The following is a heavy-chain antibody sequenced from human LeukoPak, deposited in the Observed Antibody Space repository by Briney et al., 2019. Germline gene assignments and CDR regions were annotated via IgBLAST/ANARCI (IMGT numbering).Heavy chain of an antibody. CDR1: GFSFGAYS. D-gene: IGHD2-2*01. J-gene: IGHJ6*02. V-gene: IGHV3-9*01. CDR3: AKGVPAGSTYYYYAMDV. Sequence: QTGGSLRLSCTASGFSFGAYSMHWVRQAPGRGLEWVSGITWNSGSIGYGDSVRGRFTISRDNAKNSLYLQMNSLRPEDTALYYCAKGVPAGSTYYYYAMDVWGQGTTVTVSS. CDR2: ITWNSGSI.